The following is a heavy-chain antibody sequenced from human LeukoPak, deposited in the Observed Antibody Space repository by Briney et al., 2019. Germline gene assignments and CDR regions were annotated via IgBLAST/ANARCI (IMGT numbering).Heavy chain of an antibody. CDR1: GGSISTSSYF. V-gene: IGHV4-39*01. D-gene: IGHD2/OR15-2a*01. Sequence: SETLSLTCTVSGGSISTSSYFWGWFRQPPGKRLEWIGSIYYSGITFYNPSLKSRLTISVDTSKNQFSLKLTSVTAADTAVYYCARPLDTTFFNAFDIWGQGTMVTVSS. J-gene: IGHJ3*02. CDR2: IYYSGIT. CDR3: ARPLDTTFFNAFDI.